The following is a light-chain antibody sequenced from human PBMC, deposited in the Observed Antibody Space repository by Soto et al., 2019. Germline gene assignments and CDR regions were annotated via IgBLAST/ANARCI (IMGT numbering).Light chain of an antibody. CDR3: SSYTSSSTLV. V-gene: IGLV2-14*01. CDR1: SSDVGGYNY. J-gene: IGLJ2*01. CDR2: DAS. Sequence: QSALTQPASVSGSPGQSITISCTGTSSDVGGYNYVSWYQQHPGKAPKLMIYDASNRPSGVSNRFSGSKSGNTASLTISGLQAEDEGDYYCSSYTSSSTLVFGGGTKLTVL.